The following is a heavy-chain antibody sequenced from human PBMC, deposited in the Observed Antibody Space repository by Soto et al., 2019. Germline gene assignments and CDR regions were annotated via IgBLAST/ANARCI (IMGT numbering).Heavy chain of an antibody. CDR3: AKGALGTDY. CDR2: ISGSGGST. CDR1: GFIFNNYA. Sequence: EVQLLESGGGLVQPGESLRLSCAAAGFIFNNYAMSWVRQAPGKGLEWVSSISGSGGSTYYADSVKGRFTISRDNSKNTPYLQTNSLRAEDTAIYSCAKGALGTDYWGQGTLVTVSS. V-gene: IGHV3-23*01. J-gene: IGHJ4*02.